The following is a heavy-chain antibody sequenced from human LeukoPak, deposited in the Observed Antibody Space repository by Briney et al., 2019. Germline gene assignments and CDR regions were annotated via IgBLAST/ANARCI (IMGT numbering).Heavy chain of an antibody. Sequence: ASVKVSCKASGYTFTGYYMHWVRQAPGQGLEWMGWINPNSGGTNYAQKFQGRVTMTRDTSISTAYMELSRLRSDDTAVYYCARDGPGYSSSWHDYWGQGTLVTVSS. J-gene: IGHJ4*02. CDR2: INPNSGGT. V-gene: IGHV1-2*02. D-gene: IGHD6-13*01. CDR3: ARDGPGYSSSWHDY. CDR1: GYTFTGYY.